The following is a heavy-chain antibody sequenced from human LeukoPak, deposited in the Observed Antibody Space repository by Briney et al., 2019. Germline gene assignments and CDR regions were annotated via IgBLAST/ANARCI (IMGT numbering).Heavy chain of an antibody. CDR3: ARAKRWLQLLVY. J-gene: IGHJ4*02. CDR1: GYTFTSYD. V-gene: IGHV1-8*01. Sequence: ASVKVSCKASGYTFTSYDINWVRQATGQGLEWMGWMNPNSGNTGYAQKFQGRVTMTRNPSISTAYMELSSLRSEDTAVYYCARAKRWLQLLVYWGQGTLVTVSS. D-gene: IGHD5-24*01. CDR2: MNPNSGNT.